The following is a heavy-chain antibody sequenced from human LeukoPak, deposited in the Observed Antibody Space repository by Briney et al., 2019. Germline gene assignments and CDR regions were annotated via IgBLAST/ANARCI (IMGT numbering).Heavy chain of an antibody. CDR3: AKSCGPPYYYYYYYMDV. J-gene: IGHJ6*03. CDR2: IRYDGRNK. Sequence: PGGSLRLSCAASGFTFSSYAMIWVRQAPGKGLEWVGFIRYDGRNKYYADFVKGRFTISRDNSKNTLYLQMNSLRAEDTAVYYCAKSCGPPYYYYYYYMDVWGKGTTVTISS. D-gene: IGHD6-19*01. V-gene: IGHV3-30*02. CDR1: GFTFSSYA.